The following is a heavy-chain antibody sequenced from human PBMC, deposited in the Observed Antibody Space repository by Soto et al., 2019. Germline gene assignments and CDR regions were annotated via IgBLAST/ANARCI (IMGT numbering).Heavy chain of an antibody. CDR3: AKDKRVSWSSNNWFDP. V-gene: IGHV3-23*01. Sequence: GGSLRLSCAASEFTFSSYAMSWVRQAPGKGLEWVSAISGSGGSTYYADSVKGRFTISRDNSKNTLYLQMNSLRAEDTAVYYCAKDKRVSWSSNNWFDPWGQGTLVTVSS. CDR2: ISGSGGST. CDR1: EFTFSSYA. J-gene: IGHJ5*02.